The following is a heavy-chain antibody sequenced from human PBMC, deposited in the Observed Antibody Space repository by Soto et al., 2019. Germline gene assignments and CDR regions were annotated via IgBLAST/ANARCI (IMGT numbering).Heavy chain of an antibody. V-gene: IGHV1-18*01. CDR2: ISAYNGNT. CDR3: ARDTPGIAAACLPLDAFDI. D-gene: IGHD6-13*01. Sequence: QVQLVQSGAEVKKPGASVKVSCKASGYTFTSYGISWVRQAPGQGLEWMGWISAYNGNTNYAQKLQGRVTMTTDTSTSTAYMELRSLRSDVTAVYYCARDTPGIAAACLPLDAFDIWGQGTMVTVSS. J-gene: IGHJ3*02. CDR1: GYTFTSYG.